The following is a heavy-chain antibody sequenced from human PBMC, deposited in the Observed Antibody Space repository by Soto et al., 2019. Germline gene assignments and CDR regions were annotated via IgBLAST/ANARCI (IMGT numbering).Heavy chain of an antibody. V-gene: IGHV4-61*01. CDR2: IYYSGST. CDR3: ASLRPHCISTSCYRGGYYYYGMDV. J-gene: IGHJ6*02. CDR1: GGSISSGCYY. D-gene: IGHD2-2*02. Sequence: ASETLSLTCTVSGGSISSGCYYWSWIRQHPGKGLEWIGYIYYSGSTNYNPSLKSRVTISVDTSKNQFSLKLSSVTAADTAVYYCASLRPHCISTSCYRGGYYYYGMDVWGQGTTVTVSS.